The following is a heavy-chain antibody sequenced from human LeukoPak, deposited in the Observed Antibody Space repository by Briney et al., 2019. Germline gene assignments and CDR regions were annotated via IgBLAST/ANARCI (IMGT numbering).Heavy chain of an antibody. J-gene: IGHJ4*02. Sequence: PSETLSLTCTVSGGSISSYYWSWIRQPPGKGLEWIGYIYYSGSTNYNPSLKSRVTISVDTSKNQFSLKLSSVTAADTAVYYCARSSGSYSERYFDYWGQGTLVTVSS. V-gene: IGHV4-59*08. CDR3: ARSSGSYSERYFDY. CDR2: IYYSGST. D-gene: IGHD1-26*01. CDR1: GGSISSYY.